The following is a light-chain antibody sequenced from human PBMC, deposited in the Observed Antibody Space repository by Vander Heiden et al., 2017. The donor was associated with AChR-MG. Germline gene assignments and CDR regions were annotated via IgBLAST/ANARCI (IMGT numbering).Light chain of an antibody. CDR3: MQALQTPRT. V-gene: IGKV2-28*01. Sequence: DIVMTQSPLSLPVTPREPASISCRSSQSLLHSNGYNSLDWYLQKPGQSPQLLIYLGSNRAPGVPDRFSGSGSGTDFTLKISRVEAEDVGVYYCMQALQTPRTFGQGTKVEIK. CDR1: QSLLHSNGYNS. J-gene: IGKJ1*01. CDR2: LGS.